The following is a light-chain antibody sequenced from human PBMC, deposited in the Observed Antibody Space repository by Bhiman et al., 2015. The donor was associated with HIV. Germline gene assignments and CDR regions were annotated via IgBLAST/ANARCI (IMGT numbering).Light chain of an antibody. Sequence: QSALTQPPSASGSLGQSVTISCAGTYSDIGFFPYVSWYQQHPGKVPKVLIFEVNKRPSGVSNRFSGSKSGNTASLTISGLQAEDEADYYCSSYTSSSTIYVFGTGTKVTVL. CDR3: SSYTSSSTIYV. CDR2: EVN. V-gene: IGLV2-14*03. CDR1: YSDIGFFPY. J-gene: IGLJ1*01.